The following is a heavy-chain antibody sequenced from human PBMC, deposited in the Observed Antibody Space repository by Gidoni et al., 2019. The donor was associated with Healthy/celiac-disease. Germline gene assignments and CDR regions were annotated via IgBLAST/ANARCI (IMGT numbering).Heavy chain of an antibody. V-gene: IGHV1-69*04. Sequence: QVQLVQSGAEVTKPGSSVKVSCTAYGGTFSSYANSWVRQSHGQGLEWMGRIIPILGIANYAQKFQGRGRITADKSTSTAYMELSSLRSEDTAVYYCARGGIAAPYYFDYWGQGTLVTVSS. CDR3: ARGGIAAPYYFDY. CDR2: IIPILGIA. J-gene: IGHJ4*02. CDR1: GGTFSSYA. D-gene: IGHD6-13*01.